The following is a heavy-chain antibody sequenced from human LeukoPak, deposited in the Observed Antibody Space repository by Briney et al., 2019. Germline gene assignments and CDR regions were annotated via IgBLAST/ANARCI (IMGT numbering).Heavy chain of an antibody. V-gene: IGHV1-8*01. CDR3: ARDGRTLPAATMRRGNWFDP. J-gene: IGHJ5*02. CDR1: GYTFPSHD. Sequence: EASVKVSYKASGYTFPSHDIHWVRQAPGQGLEWMGWLNPIRGNTGYAQKFQGRVTMTRNTSISTAYMELSSLRSEDTAVYYCARDGRTLPAATMRRGNWFDPWGQGTLVTVSS. CDR2: LNPIRGNT. D-gene: IGHD2-2*01.